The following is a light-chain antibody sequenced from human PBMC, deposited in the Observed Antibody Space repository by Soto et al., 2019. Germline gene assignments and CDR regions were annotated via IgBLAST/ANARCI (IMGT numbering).Light chain of an antibody. CDR2: LCS. CDR3: IQTLQTPIT. V-gene: IGKV2-28*01. CDR1: QSLLHSNGYNY. J-gene: IGKJ5*01. Sequence: DIVMTQSPLSLPVTPGEPASISCRSSQSLLHSNGYNYLDWYLQKPGQSPQLLIYLCSNRASGVPDRLSGSGSGTDFTLTISRVEAEDVGVYYCIQTLQTPITFGQGTRVEIK.